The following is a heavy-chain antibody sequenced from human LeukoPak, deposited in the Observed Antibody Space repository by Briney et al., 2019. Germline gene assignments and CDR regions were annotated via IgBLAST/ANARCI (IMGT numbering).Heavy chain of an antibody. V-gene: IGHV4-39*01. J-gene: IGHJ4*02. Sequence: MTSETLSLTCTVSGVSISSSSYYWGWIRQPPGKGLEWVGSIYFSGSSYYNPSLKSRVTISVDTSKNHFSLKLSSVTAADTAVYYCARQAPGYSYGYVYWGQGTLVTVSS. CDR1: GVSISSSSYY. CDR3: ARQAPGYSYGYVY. D-gene: IGHD5-18*01. CDR2: IYFSGSS.